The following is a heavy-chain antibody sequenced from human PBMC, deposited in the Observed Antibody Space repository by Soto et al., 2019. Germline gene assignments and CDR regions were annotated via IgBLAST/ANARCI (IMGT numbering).Heavy chain of an antibody. CDR3: AIVLMRFLDWLPENYYYGMDV. CDR2: INPNSGGT. V-gene: IGHV1-2*02. Sequence: ASVKVSCKASGHSFSAYYMHWVRQAPGQGLEWMGWINPNSGGTKYAQRFQGRVTMTRNTSSRTVYMELSGLRSDDTAVYYCAIVLMRFLDWLPENYYYGMDVWGQGTTVTVSS. D-gene: IGHD3-3*01. CDR1: GHSFSAYY. J-gene: IGHJ6*02.